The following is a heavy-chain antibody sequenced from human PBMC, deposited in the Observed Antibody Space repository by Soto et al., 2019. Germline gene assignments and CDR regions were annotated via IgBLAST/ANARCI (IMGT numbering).Heavy chain of an antibody. Sequence: ASVKVSCKASGYTFSNFYIHWVRQAPGQGLEWMGLINPSGGSTAYAQRFQGRVTMTRDTSTSTVYMELSSLRSEDTAVYYCTRATYSSGLYVIWYWGNATLVTRSS. D-gene: IGHD6-19*01. CDR2: INPSGGST. CDR1: GYTFSNFY. CDR3: TRATYSSGLYVIWY. V-gene: IGHV1-46*03. J-gene: IGHJ4*01.